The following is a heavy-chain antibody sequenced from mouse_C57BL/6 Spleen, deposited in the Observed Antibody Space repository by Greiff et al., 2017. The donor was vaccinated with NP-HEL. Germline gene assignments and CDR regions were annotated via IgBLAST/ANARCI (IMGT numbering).Heavy chain of an antibody. CDR1: GFTFSDYG. V-gene: IGHV5-17*01. Sequence: VQLKESGGGLVKPGGSLKLSCAASGFTFSDYGMHWVRQAPEKGLEWVAYISSGSSTIYYADTVKGRFTISRDNAKNTLFLQMTSLRSEDTAMYYCARGPSYGSSYGGFAYWGQGTLVTVSA. J-gene: IGHJ3*01. CDR2: ISSGSSTI. CDR3: ARGPSYGSSYGGFAY. D-gene: IGHD1-1*01.